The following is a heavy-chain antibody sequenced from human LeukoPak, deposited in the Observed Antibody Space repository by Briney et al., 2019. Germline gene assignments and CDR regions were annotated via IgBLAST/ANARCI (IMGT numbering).Heavy chain of an antibody. J-gene: IGHJ1*01. CDR1: GFTLSNYG. CDR2: IWHDGSRK. V-gene: IGHV3-33*01. CDR3: ARDEGDSSGYYPGL. D-gene: IGHD3-22*01. Sequence: GRSLRLSCAASGFTLSNYGMHWVRQAPGKGLEWVAAIWHDGSRKYHAESVKGRFTISRDNARNTVYVQMDSLRAEDTAVYYCARDEGDSSGYYPGLWGQGTLVTVSS.